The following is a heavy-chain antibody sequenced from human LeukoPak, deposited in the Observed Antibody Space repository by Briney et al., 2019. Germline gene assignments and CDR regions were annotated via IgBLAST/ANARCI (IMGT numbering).Heavy chain of an antibody. Sequence: ASVKVSCKASGYTFTSYGISWVRQAPGQGLEWMGWINPNSGGTNYAQKFQGRVTMTRDTSISTAYMELSRLRSDDTAVYYCARGPIVGATSRAFDIWGQGTMVTVSS. CDR2: INPNSGGT. J-gene: IGHJ3*02. CDR1: GYTFTSYG. V-gene: IGHV1-2*02. D-gene: IGHD1-26*01. CDR3: ARGPIVGATSRAFDI.